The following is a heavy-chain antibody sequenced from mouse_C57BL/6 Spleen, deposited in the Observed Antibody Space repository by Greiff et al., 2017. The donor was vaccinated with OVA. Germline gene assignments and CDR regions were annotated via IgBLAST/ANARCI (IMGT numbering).Heavy chain of an antibody. CDR3: ARPGTGTNAMDY. Sequence: VQLQQPGAELVMPGASVKLSCKASGYTFTSYWMHWVKQRPGQGLEWIGEIDPSDSYTNYNQQFKGKSTLTVDKSSSKAYMQLSSLTSEDSAVYYCARPGTGTNAMDYWGQGTSVTVSS. V-gene: IGHV1-69*01. CDR1: GYTFTSYW. J-gene: IGHJ4*01. D-gene: IGHD4-1*01. CDR2: IDPSDSYT.